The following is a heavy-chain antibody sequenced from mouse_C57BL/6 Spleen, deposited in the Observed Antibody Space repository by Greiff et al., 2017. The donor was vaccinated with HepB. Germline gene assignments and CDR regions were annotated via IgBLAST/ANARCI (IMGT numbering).Heavy chain of an antibody. CDR2: IDPSDSYT. CDR1: GYTFTSYW. D-gene: IGHD1-1*01. CDR3: ARYYARPYAMDY. Sequence: QVQLQQPGAELVKPGASVKLSCKASGYTFTSYWMQWVKQRPGQGLEWIGEIDPSDSYTNYNQKFKGKATLTVATSSSTAYMQLSSLTSEDSAVYYCARYYARPYAMDYWGQGTSVTVSS. J-gene: IGHJ4*01. V-gene: IGHV1-50*01.